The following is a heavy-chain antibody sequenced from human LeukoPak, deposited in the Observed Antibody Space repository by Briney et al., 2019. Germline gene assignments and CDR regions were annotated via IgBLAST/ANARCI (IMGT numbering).Heavy chain of an antibody. CDR2: ISYDGSNK. Sequence: GGSLRLSCAASGFTFSSYAMHWVRQAPGKGLEWVAVISYDGSNKYYADSVKGRFTISRDNSKSTLYLQMNSLRAEDTAVYYCASIYGGNVGPPAYWGQGTLVTVSS. V-gene: IGHV3-30*14. D-gene: IGHD4-23*01. J-gene: IGHJ4*02. CDR3: ASIYGGNVGPPAY. CDR1: GFTFSSYA.